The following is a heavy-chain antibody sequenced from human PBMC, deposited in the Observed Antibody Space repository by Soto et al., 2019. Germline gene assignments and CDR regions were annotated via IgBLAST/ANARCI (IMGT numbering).Heavy chain of an antibody. V-gene: IGHV1-69*01. Sequence: QVQLVQSGAEVKKPGSSVKVSCKASGGTFSSYAISWVRQAPGQGLEWMGGIIPIFGTANYAQKFQGRVTITADESTSTAYMELSSLRSEDTAAYYCAKGRRSYYYDSSGYPYGMDVWGQGTHGHRLL. CDR1: GGTFSSYA. CDR2: IIPIFGTA. D-gene: IGHD3-22*01. CDR3: AKGRRSYYYDSSGYPYGMDV. J-gene: IGHJ6*02.